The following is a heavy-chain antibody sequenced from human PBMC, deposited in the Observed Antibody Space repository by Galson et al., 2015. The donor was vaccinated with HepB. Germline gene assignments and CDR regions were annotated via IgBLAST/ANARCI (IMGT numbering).Heavy chain of an antibody. V-gene: IGHV1-58*01. CDR2: IVVGSGNT. CDR1: GFTFTSSA. J-gene: IGHJ6*02. CDR3: AALDGMDV. Sequence: SVKVSCKASGFTFTSSAVHWVRQARGQRLDWIGWIVVGSGNTKYAQKFQERVTITRDMSTSTAYMELSSLRSEDTAVYYCAALDGMDVWGQGATVTVSS.